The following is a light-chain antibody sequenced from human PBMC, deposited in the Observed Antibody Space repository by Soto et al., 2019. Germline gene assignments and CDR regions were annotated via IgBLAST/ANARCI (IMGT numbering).Light chain of an antibody. CDR3: QQHNNWPPDT. CDR1: QSVSSN. CDR2: GAS. Sequence: EIVVTQSPATLSVSPGERATLSCRASQSVSSNLAWYQQKPGQAPRLLIYGASTRATGIPARFSGSGSGTEFTLTISSLQSEDFAVYYCQQHNNWPPDTFGPGTKLDIK. V-gene: IGKV3-15*01. J-gene: IGKJ2*01.